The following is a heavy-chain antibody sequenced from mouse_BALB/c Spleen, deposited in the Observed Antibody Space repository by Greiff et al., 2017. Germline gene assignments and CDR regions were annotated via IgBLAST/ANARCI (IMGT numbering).Heavy chain of an antibody. J-gene: IGHJ2*01. CDR3: TRVYGNYLYYFDD. CDR2: ISSGGSYT. D-gene: IGHD2-1*01. Sequence: EVKVEESGGGLVKPGGSLKLSCAASGFTFSSYTMSWVRQTPEKRLEWVATISSGGSYTYYPDSVKGRFTISRDNAKNTLYLQMSSLKSEDTAMYYCTRVYGNYLYYFDDWGQGTTLTVSS. CDR1: GFTFSSYT. V-gene: IGHV5-6-4*01.